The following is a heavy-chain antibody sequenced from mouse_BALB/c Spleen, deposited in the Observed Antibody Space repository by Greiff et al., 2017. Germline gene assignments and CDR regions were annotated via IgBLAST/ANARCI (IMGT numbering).Heavy chain of an antibody. J-gene: IGHJ3*01. Sequence: DVMLVESGGGLVKPGGSLKLSCAASGFTFSSYTMSWVRQTPEKRLEWVATISSGGSYTYYPDSVKGRFTISRDNAKNTLYLQMSSLKSEDTAIYYCTRDSSFAYWGQGTLVTVSA. CDR3: TRDSSFAY. V-gene: IGHV5-6-4*01. CDR2: ISSGGSYT. CDR1: GFTFSSYT.